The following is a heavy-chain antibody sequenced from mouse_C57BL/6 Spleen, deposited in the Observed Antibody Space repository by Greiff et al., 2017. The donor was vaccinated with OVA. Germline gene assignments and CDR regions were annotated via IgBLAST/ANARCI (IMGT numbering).Heavy chain of an antibody. CDR3: ARSYDYGIYYFDY. Sequence: QVQLQQPGAELVRPGSSVKLSCKASGYTFTSYWMHWVKQRPIQGLEWIGNIDPSDSETHYNQKFKDKATLTVDKSSSTAYMQLSSLTSEDSAVYYCARSYDYGIYYFDYWGQGTTLTVSS. D-gene: IGHD2-4*01. V-gene: IGHV1-52*01. CDR2: IDPSDSET. CDR1: GYTFTSYW. J-gene: IGHJ2*01.